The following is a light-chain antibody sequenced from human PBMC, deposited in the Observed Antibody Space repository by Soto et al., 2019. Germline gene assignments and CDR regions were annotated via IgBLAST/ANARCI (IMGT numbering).Light chain of an antibody. J-gene: IGLJ1*01. CDR2: EVS. CDR3: SSYTSTSTPFV. Sequence: QSALTQPASVSGSPGQSITISCTGTSTDVGSYNYVSWYQLHPGKAPKLMISEVSNRPSGVSNRFSGSKSGNTASLTISGLQTEDEADYYCSSYTSTSTPFVFXTGTKVTVL. V-gene: IGLV2-14*01. CDR1: STDVGSYNY.